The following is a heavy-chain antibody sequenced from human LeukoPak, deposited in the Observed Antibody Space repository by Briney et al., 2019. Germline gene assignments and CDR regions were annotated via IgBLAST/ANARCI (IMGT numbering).Heavy chain of an antibody. CDR3: ARESQGTVAGTLYTWFDP. V-gene: IGHV4-59*01. CDR2: IYYSGST. J-gene: IGHJ5*02. CDR1: GDSISSYY. Sequence: KSSETLSLTCTVSGDSISSYYWTWIRQPPGKGLEWIGYIYYSGSTNYNPSLKSRVSISGDTSKNQFSLKLSSVTAADTAVYYCARESQGTVAGTLYTWFDPWGQGTLVTVSS. D-gene: IGHD6-19*01.